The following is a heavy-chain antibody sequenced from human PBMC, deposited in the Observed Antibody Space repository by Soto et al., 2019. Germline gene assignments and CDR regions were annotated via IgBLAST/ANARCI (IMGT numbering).Heavy chain of an antibody. Sequence: SETLSLTCTVSGGSTSRNSYHWGWIRQPPGKGLEWIGSIYYSGSTYYNPSLKSRVTISVDTSKNQFSLKLSSVTAADTAVYYCARLGNKEIYYYGMDVWGQGTTVTVSS. CDR1: GGSTSRNSYH. D-gene: IGHD3-10*01. V-gene: IGHV4-39*01. CDR2: IYYSGST. J-gene: IGHJ6*02. CDR3: ARLGNKEIYYYGMDV.